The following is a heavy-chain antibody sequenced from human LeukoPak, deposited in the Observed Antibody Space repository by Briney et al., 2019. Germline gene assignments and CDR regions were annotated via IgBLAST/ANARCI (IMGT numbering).Heavy chain of an antibody. J-gene: IGHJ5*02. V-gene: IGHV3-74*01. CDR3: ARPSVGFDP. Sequence: GGSLRLSCAASGFTFSNYWMHWVRQAPGKGLVWVSRISGDGSSTSYADSVKGRFTISRDNAKNTLYLQMNSLRAEDTAVYYRARPSVGFDPWGQGTLVTVSS. CDR1: GFTFSNYW. CDR2: ISGDGSST.